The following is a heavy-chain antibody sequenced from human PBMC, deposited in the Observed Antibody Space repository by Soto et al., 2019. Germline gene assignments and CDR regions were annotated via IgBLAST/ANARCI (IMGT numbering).Heavy chain of an antibody. V-gene: IGHV1-18*01. CDR3: ARDFYGDYLDP. J-gene: IGHJ5*02. D-gene: IGHD4-17*01. CDR1: GYTFTNYG. Sequence: GAPVKVSCKASGYTFTNYGITWGRQAPGQGLEWMGWISAYNGNTNYAQKLQGRVTMTTDTSTSTAYMELRSLRSDDTAVYYCARDFYGDYLDPWGQGTLVNVSS. CDR2: ISAYNGNT.